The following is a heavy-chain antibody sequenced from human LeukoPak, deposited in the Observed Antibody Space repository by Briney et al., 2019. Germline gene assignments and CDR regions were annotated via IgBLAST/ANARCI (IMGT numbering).Heavy chain of an antibody. CDR3: ARLSWGYSSSWVHGIFDY. CDR2: IYPGDSDT. D-gene: IGHD6-13*01. V-gene: IGHV5-51*01. CDR1: GYSFTSYW. Sequence: GESLQISCKGSGYSFTSYWIGWVRQMPGKGLEWMGIIYPGDSDTRYSPSFQGQVTISADKSISTAYLQWSGLKASDTAMYYCARLSWGYSSSWVHGIFDYWGQGTLVTVSS. J-gene: IGHJ4*02.